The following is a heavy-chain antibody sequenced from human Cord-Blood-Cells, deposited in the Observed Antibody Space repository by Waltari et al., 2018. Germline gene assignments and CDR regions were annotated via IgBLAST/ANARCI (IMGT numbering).Heavy chain of an antibody. CDR1: GGTFSSYA. CDR2: IIPIFGTA. V-gene: IGHV1-69*06. D-gene: IGHD3-16*01. J-gene: IGHJ3*02. CDR3: AGGISLNAFDI. Sequence: QVQLVQSGAEVKKPGSSVKVSCKASGGTFSSYAISWVRQAPGQGLEWMGWIIPIFGTANYAQKFQGRVTITADKSTSTAYMERSSLRSEDTAVDYCAGGISLNAFDIWGQGTMVTVSS.